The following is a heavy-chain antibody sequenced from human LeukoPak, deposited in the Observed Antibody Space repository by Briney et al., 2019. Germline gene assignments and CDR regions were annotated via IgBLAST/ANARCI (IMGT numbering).Heavy chain of an antibody. V-gene: IGHV3-23*01. CDR1: GFTFSSYA. CDR3: AKDRGRDTAMATGLLDY. J-gene: IGHJ4*02. D-gene: IGHD5-18*01. CDR2: ISGSGGST. Sequence: PGGSQRLSCAASGFTFSSYAMSCVRQAPGKGLEWVSAISGSGGSTYYADSVKGRFTISRDNSKNTLYLQMNSLRAEDTAVYYCAKDRGRDTAMATGLLDYWGQGTLVTVSS.